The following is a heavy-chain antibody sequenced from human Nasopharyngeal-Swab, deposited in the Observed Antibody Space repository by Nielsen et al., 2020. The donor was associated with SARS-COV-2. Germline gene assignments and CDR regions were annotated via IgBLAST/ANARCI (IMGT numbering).Heavy chain of an antibody. CDR1: GFTFSDHY. D-gene: IGHD3-22*01. CDR3: ARTSSGYYNDY. CDR2: ISTSGSTQ. Sequence: GGSLRLSCAASGFTFSDHYMSWIRQAPGKGLEWVSYISTSGSTQYYADSVKGRFTISRDNAKSSLYLQVSSLRAEDTAVYYCARTSSGYYNDYWGQGTLVTVSS. J-gene: IGHJ4*02. V-gene: IGHV3-11*04.